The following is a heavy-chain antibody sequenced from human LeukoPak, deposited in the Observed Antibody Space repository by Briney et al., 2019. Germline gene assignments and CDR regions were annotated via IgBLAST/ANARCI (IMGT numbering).Heavy chain of an antibody. CDR1: GFTFSSYS. D-gene: IGHD3-10*01. CDR3: ARAFGPPYYYYMDV. J-gene: IGHJ6*03. Sequence: GGSLRLSCAASGFTFSSYSMNWVRQAPGKGLEWVSSISSSSSYIYYADSVKGRFTNSRDNAKNSLYLQMNSLRAEDTAVYYCARAFGPPYYYYMDVWGKGTTVTVSS. V-gene: IGHV3-21*01. CDR2: ISSSSSYI.